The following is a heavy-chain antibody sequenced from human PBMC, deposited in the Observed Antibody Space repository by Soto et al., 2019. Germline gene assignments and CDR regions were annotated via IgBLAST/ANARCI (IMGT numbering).Heavy chain of an antibody. Sequence: EVQLVESGGVSVQPGGSLRLSCTASGFTLSNYWMHWVRQAPGKGLVWVSRINTDGSTTTYADSVKGRFTISRDNAKNTLYLKMNSLRDEDTAVHYCGRIRRGDGYTFGYWGQGTLVTVSS. CDR3: GRIRRGDGYTFGY. D-gene: IGHD5-12*01. V-gene: IGHV3-74*01. J-gene: IGHJ4*02. CDR1: GFTLSNYW. CDR2: INTDGSTT.